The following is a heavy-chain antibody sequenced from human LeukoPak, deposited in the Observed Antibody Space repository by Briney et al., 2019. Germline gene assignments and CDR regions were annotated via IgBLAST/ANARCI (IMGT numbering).Heavy chain of an antibody. CDR3: ARPRYYDFWSGYPDAFDI. D-gene: IGHD3-3*01. J-gene: IGHJ3*02. Sequence: ASVKVSCKASGYTFTGYYMHWVRQAPGQGLEWMVWINANSGGTNYAQKFQGRVTMTRDTSISTAYMELSRLRSDDTAVYYCARPRYYDFWSGYPDAFDIWGQGTMVTVSS. CDR2: INANSGGT. V-gene: IGHV1-2*02. CDR1: GYTFTGYY.